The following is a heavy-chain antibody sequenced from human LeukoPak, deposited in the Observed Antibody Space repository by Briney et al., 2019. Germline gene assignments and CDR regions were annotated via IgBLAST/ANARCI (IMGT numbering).Heavy chain of an antibody. V-gene: IGHV1-69*13. D-gene: IGHD4-11*01. CDR1: GGTFSRYA. CDR2: IIPIFGTA. J-gene: IGHJ4*02. Sequence: ASVKVSCKASGGTFSRYAISWVRQAPGQGLEWMGGIIPIFGTANYAQKFQGRVTITADESTSTAYMELSSLRSEDTAVYYCAREGVTTTWYYFDYWGQGTLVTVSS. CDR3: AREGVTTTWYYFDY.